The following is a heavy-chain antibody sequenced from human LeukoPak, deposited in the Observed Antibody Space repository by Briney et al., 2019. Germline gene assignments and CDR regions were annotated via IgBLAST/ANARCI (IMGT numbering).Heavy chain of an antibody. Sequence: GASVKVSCKASGYTFTSYGISWVRQAPGQGLEWMGWISAYNGNTNYAQKLQGRVTMTTDTSTSTAYMELRSLRSDDTAAYYCARDALTYYYDSSGYPAGWFDPWGQGTLVTVSS. J-gene: IGHJ5*02. V-gene: IGHV1-18*01. CDR1: GYTFTSYG. CDR3: ARDALTYYYDSSGYPAGWFDP. D-gene: IGHD3-22*01. CDR2: ISAYNGNT.